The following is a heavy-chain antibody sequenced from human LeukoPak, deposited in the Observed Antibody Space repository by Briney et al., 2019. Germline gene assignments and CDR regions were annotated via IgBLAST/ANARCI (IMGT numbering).Heavy chain of an antibody. CDR2: ISGSGGST. J-gene: IGHJ4*02. V-gene: IGHV3-23*01. CDR3: AKDPSYYGSGSFDY. Sequence: GGSLRLSCAASGFTFSSYAMSWVRQDPGKGLEWVSAISGSGGSTYYADSVTGRFTISRDNSKNTLYLQMNSLSAEDTAVYYCAKDPSYYGSGSFDYWGQGTLVTVSS. CDR1: GFTFSSYA. D-gene: IGHD3-10*01.